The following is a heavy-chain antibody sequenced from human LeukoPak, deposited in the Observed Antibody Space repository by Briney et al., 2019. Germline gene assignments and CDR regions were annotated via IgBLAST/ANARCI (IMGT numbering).Heavy chain of an antibody. J-gene: IGHJ4*02. CDR3: AKDRSMYNSSC. D-gene: IGHD6-13*01. Sequence: PGGSLRLSCAASGFTVSSNYMSWVRQAPGKGLEWVSVIYSGGSTYYADSVKGRFTISRDNSKNTLYLQMNSLRAEDTAVYYCAKDRSMYNSSCWGQGTLVTVSS. CDR1: GFTVSSNY. V-gene: IGHV3-66*01. CDR2: IYSGGST.